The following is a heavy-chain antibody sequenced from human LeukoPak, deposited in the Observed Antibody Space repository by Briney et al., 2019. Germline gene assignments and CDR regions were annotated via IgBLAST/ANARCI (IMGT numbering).Heavy chain of an antibody. CDR1: GFTFSSYG. CDR3: AKWNYDSSGPFDY. CDR2: IRYDGSNK. Sequence: GGSLRLSCAASGFTFSSYGMHWVRQAPGKGLEWVAFIRYDGSNKYYADSVKGRFTISRDNSKNTLYLQMNSLRAEDTAVYYCAKWNYDSSGPFDYWGQGTLVTVSS. V-gene: IGHV3-30*02. J-gene: IGHJ4*02. D-gene: IGHD3-22*01.